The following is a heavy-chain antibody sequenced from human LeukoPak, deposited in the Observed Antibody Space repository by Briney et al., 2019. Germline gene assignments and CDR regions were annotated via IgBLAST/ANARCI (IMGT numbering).Heavy chain of an antibody. D-gene: IGHD2-2*01. Sequence: ASVKVSCKASGYTFTGYYMHWVRQAPGQGLEWMGWINPNSGGTNYAQKFQGRVTMTRDTSISTAYMELSRLRSDDTAVYYCAREGCSSTSCSEDAFDIWGQGTMVTVSS. V-gene: IGHV1-2*02. CDR2: INPNSGGT. J-gene: IGHJ3*02. CDR1: GYTFTGYY. CDR3: AREGCSSTSCSEDAFDI.